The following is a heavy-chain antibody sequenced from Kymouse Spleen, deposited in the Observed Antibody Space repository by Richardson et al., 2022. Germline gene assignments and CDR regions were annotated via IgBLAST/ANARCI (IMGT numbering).Heavy chain of an antibody. CDR1: GFTVSSNY. CDR3: AREYSSSSGF*Y. V-gene: IGHV3-66*03. Sequence: EVQLVESGGGLIQPGGSLRLSCAASGFTVSSNYMSWVRQAPGKGLEWVSVIYSCGSTYYADSVKGRFTISRDNSKNTLYLQMNSLRAEDTAVYYCAREYSSSSGF*YLGPRDNGHRLF. CDR2: IYSCGST. J-gene: IGHJ3*02. D-gene: IGHD6-6*01.